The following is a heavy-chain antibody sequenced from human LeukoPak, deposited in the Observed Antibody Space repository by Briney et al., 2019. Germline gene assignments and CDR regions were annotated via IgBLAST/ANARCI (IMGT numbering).Heavy chain of an antibody. D-gene: IGHD3-22*01. Sequence: GGSLRLSCAASGFTFSSYAMSWVRQAPGKGLEWVSAISGSGGSTYYADSVKGRFTISRDNSKNTLYLQMNSLRAEDTAVYYCAKSRDYYDSSGYYYVGFDYWGQGTLVTVSS. CDR2: ISGSGGST. CDR1: GFTFSSYA. J-gene: IGHJ4*02. V-gene: IGHV3-23*01. CDR3: AKSRDYYDSSGYYYVGFDY.